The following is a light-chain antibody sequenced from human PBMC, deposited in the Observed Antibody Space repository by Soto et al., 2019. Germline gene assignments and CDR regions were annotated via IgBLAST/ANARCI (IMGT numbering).Light chain of an antibody. J-gene: IGLJ2*01. V-gene: IGLV2-14*01. CDR3: SSYTRRSSVV. CDR2: DVA. CDR1: SSDVGGYNY. Sequence: QSALTQPASVSGSPGQSITISCTGTSSDVGGYNYVCWYQQHPGKAPKLIIHDVANRPSGISNRFSGSKSGNTASLSISGLQGEDEADYYCSSYTRRSSVVFGGGTQLTLL.